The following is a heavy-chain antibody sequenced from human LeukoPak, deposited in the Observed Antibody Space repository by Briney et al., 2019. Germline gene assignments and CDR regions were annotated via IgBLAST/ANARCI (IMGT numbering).Heavy chain of an antibody. J-gene: IGHJ4*02. D-gene: IGHD3-22*01. CDR3: AKGQRSGYYFDY. Sequence: GGSLRLPCAASGFTFSSYAMSWVRQAPGKGLEWVSSISGSGGSTYYADSVKGRFTISRDNSKNTLYLQMNSLRAEDTAVYYCAKGQRSGYYFDYWGQGTLVTVSS. CDR1: GFTFSSYA. V-gene: IGHV3-23*01. CDR2: ISGSGGST.